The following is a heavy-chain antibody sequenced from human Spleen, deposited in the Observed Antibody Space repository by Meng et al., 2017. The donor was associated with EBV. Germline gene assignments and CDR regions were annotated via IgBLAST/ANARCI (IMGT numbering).Heavy chain of an antibody. CDR1: GFPSSSSIYY. CDR3: ARLGYYDSSAYRD. D-gene: IGHD3-22*01. V-gene: IGHV4-39*01. J-gene: IGHJ4*02. CDR2: IYYTGKT. Sequence: LQQHEAGPGAVKPSETLSLTCGVSGFPSSSSIYYWGWIRQPRGKGLEWIGNIYYTGKTDYNASLKSRLTMSVDTSKNQFSLKLSSVTAADTAVYYCARLGYYDSSAYRDWGQGTLVTVSS.